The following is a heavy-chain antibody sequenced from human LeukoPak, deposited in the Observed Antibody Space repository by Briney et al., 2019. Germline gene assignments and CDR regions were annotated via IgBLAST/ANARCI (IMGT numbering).Heavy chain of an antibody. Sequence: GVSVKVSCKASGCTFTGYYMHWVRQAPGQGLEWMGWINPNSGGTNYAQKFQGRVTMTRDTSISTAYMELSRLRSDDTAVYYCARVWGRRAFDIWGQGTMVTVSS. D-gene: IGHD7-27*01. CDR2: INPNSGGT. CDR3: ARVWGRRAFDI. CDR1: GCTFTGYY. V-gene: IGHV1-2*02. J-gene: IGHJ3*02.